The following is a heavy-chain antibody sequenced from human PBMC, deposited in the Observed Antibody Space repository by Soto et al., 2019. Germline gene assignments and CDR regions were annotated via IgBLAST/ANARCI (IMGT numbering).Heavy chain of an antibody. CDR2: IKQDGSEK. CDR1: GFTFSSYW. J-gene: IGHJ4*02. CDR3: ASSAGYGGPSPRYFDY. D-gene: IGHD4-17*01. V-gene: IGHV3-7*01. Sequence: GGSLRLSCAASGFTFSSYWMSWVRQAPGKGLEWVANIKQDGSEKYYVDSVKGRFTISRDNAKNSLYLQMNSLRAEDTAVYYCASSAGYGGPSPRYFDYWGQGTLVTVSS.